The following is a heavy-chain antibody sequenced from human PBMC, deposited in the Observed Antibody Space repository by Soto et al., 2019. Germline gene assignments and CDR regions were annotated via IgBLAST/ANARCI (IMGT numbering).Heavy chain of an antibody. CDR3: ARGRYVDY. J-gene: IGHJ4*02. Sequence: QVHLVQSGAEVKKPGASVKVSCKASGYTFTSYGITWVRQAPGQGLEWMGWISAHNGNTDYAQKLQGRVIVTRDTSTSTAYMELRSLRSDDTAVYSCARGRYVDYWGQGALVTVSS. CDR1: GYTFTSYG. V-gene: IGHV1-18*01. CDR2: ISAHNGNT. D-gene: IGHD1-1*01.